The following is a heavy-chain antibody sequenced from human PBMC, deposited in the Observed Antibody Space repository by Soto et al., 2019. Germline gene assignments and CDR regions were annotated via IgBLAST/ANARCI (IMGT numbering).Heavy chain of an antibody. D-gene: IGHD3-16*01. CDR3: AKAYFVWSSEQPYYFDY. CDR1: GFTFSNYA. Sequence: EVQLLDSGGGLVQPGGSLRLSCEASGFTFSNYAMTWVRQGPGKGLEWVSGISGSGGRSYYADSVKGRLTISRDNSKSTLYLQMNSLRAEDTAVYYCAKAYFVWSSEQPYYFDYWGQETLVTVSP. CDR2: ISGSGGRS. V-gene: IGHV3-23*01. J-gene: IGHJ4*02.